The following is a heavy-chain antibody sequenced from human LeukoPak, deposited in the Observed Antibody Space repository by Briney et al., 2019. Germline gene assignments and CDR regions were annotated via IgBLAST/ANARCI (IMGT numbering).Heavy chain of an antibody. J-gene: IGHJ5*02. CDR2: INHSGST. D-gene: IGHD2-15*01. CDR1: GGSFSGYY. CDR3: ARDPTHDLGYCSGGSCFNWFDP. V-gene: IGHV4-34*01. Sequence: SETLSLTCAVYGGSFSGYYWSWIRQPPGKGLEWIGEINHSGSTNYNPSLKSRVTMSVDTSKNQFSLKLSSVTAADTAVYYCARDPTHDLGYCSGGSCFNWFDPWGQGTLVTVSS.